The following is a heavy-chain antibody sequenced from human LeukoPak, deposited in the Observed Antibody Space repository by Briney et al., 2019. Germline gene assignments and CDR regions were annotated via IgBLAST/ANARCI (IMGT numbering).Heavy chain of an antibody. D-gene: IGHD5-18*01. CDR2: TYYRSKWYN. CDR3: ARIGYSYGGP. V-gene: IGHV6-1*01. CDR1: GDSVSSNSSA. Sequence: SQTLSLTCAISGDSVSSNSSAWNWIRQSPSRGLEWLERTYYRSKWYNDYAVSVKGRITTNPDTSTNHFSLQLNSVTPEDTAIYYCARIGYSYGGPWGQGILVTVSS. J-gene: IGHJ5*02.